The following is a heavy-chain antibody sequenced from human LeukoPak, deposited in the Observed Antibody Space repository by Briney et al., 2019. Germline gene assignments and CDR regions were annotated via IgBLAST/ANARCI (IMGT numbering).Heavy chain of an antibody. CDR2: IYWSGRT. V-gene: IGHV4-59*01. CDR1: GGSISSYY. Sequence: SETLSLTCTVSGGSISSYYWSWIRQPPGKGLEWIGYIYWSGRTHYNPSLKSRVTISVDTSKNEFSLNLNSVTAADTAVYYCARGWLEQLFDSWGQGTLVTVSS. D-gene: IGHD5-24*01. CDR3: ARGWLEQLFDS. J-gene: IGHJ4*02.